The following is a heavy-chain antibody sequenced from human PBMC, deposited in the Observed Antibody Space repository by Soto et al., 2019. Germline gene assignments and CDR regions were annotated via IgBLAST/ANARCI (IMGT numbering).Heavy chain of an antibody. CDR1: GYTFSNYG. D-gene: IGHD6-6*01. CDR2: ISGYNGNT. Sequence: ASVKVSCKASGYTFSNYGFSWVRQAPGQGLEWMGWISGYNGNTNYAERLQGRVTMTTDASTSTAYMELKSLRYDDTAVYYCAREGQLGYWGQGTPVTVSS. V-gene: IGHV1-18*01. J-gene: IGHJ4*02. CDR3: AREGQLGY.